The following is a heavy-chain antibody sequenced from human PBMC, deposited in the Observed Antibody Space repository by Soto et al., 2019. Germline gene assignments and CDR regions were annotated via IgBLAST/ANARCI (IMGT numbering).Heavy chain of an antibody. D-gene: IGHD3-3*01. CDR1: GYTFTGYY. Sequence: ASVKVSCKASGYTFTGYYMHWVRQAPGQGLEWMGWINPNSGGTNYAQKFQGWVTMTRDTSISTAYMELSRLRSDDTAVYYCARTGRFLEWLYDDWGKGTPVTVYS. J-gene: IGHJ4*02. V-gene: IGHV1-2*04. CDR3: ARTGRFLEWLYDD. CDR2: INPNSGGT.